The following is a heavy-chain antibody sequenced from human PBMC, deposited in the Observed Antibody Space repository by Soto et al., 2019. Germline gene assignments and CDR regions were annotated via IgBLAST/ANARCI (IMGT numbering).Heavy chain of an antibody. CDR2: IFSNDEK. CDR3: ARIEGIGEPGLPKAYFDY. Sequence: SGPTLVNPTETLTLTCTVSGFSLSNARMGVSWIRQPPGKALEWLAHIFSNDEKSYSTSLKSRLTISKDTSKSQVVLTMTNIDPVDKATYYCARIEGIGEPGLPKAYFDYCGQVNLVPVSS. D-gene: IGHD6-13*01. CDR1: GFSLSNARMG. J-gene: IGHJ4*02. V-gene: IGHV2-26*01.